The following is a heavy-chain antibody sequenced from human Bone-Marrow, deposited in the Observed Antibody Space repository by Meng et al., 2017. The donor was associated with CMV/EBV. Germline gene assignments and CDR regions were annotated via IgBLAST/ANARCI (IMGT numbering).Heavy chain of an antibody. CDR2: VSVYNGNT. CDR1: GYTFTNYD. D-gene: IGHD4-17*01. Sequence: ASVKVSCKASGYTFTNYDINWVRQAPGQGLEWMGWVSVYNGNTHFAQRFQGRVTLTTDTSTTTAYMELESLKSDDTAVYYCARDDYGDSKEITYWGQGTLVTVSS. V-gene: IGHV1-18*01. CDR3: ARDDYGDSKEITY. J-gene: IGHJ4*02.